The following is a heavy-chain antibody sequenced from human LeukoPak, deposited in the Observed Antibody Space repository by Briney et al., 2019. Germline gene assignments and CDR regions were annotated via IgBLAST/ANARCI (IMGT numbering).Heavy chain of an antibody. J-gene: IGHJ5*02. CDR2: PSSSGGST. Sequence: WGSLRLSCAASGFTFSSYAMSWVRQAPGEGLEWVSVPSSSGGSTYYADSVKGRFTVSRDNSKNTLHLQMNSLRAEDTAVYYCAKGRPSRPTVTTRVYWFDPWGQGTLVTVSS. D-gene: IGHD4-17*01. CDR1: GFTFSSYA. CDR3: AKGRPSRPTVTTRVYWFDP. V-gene: IGHV3-23*01.